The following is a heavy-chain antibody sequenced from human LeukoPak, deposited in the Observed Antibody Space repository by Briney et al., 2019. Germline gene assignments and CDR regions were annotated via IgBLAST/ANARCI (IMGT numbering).Heavy chain of an antibody. CDR3: ARPASRGVGRYFDL. V-gene: IGHV3-23*01. CDR1: GFTFSNYT. Sequence: GGSLRLSCAASGFTFSNYTMSWVRPAPGKGLWWVPALSGSGDNTYYADSVKGRFTISRDNSKNTLYLQMNSLRAEDTALYYCARPASRGVGRYFDLWGRGSLVTVSS. CDR2: LSGSGDNT. J-gene: IGHJ2*01. D-gene: IGHD3-10*01.